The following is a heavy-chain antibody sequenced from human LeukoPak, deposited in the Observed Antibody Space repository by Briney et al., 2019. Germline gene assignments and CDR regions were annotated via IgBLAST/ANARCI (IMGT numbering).Heavy chain of an antibody. J-gene: IGHJ5*02. CDR2: INHSGST. CDR3: ARGLGYYGGNSWWFDP. CDR1: GGSISSYY. Sequence: PSETLSLTCTVSGGSISSYYWSWIRQPPGKGLEWIGEINHSGSTNYNPSLKSRVTISVDTSKNQFSLKLSSVTAADTAVYYCARGLGYYGGNSWWFDPWGQGTLVTVSS. D-gene: IGHD4-23*01. V-gene: IGHV4-34*01.